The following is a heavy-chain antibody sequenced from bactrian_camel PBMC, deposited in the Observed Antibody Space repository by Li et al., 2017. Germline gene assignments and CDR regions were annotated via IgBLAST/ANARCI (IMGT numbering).Heavy chain of an antibody. D-gene: IGHD5*01. CDR2: VGSDDSA. V-gene: IGHV3S55*01. Sequence: HVQLVESGGGSVQAGETLRLACTASGFSFDDSDMGWYRQAPGKERERVAVVGSDDSATYSKSVAGRFIISEGRSTLYLQMNNLKPEDTAMYYCALDFIAPFSGLGSCARKYDYKFWGQGTQVTVS. J-gene: IGHJ4*01. CDR3: ALDFIAPFSGLGSCARKYDYKF. CDR1: GFSFDDSD.